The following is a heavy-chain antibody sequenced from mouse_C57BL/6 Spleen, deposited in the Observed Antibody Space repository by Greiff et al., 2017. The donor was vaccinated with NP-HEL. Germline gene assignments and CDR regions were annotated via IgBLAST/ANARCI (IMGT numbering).Heavy chain of an antibody. D-gene: IGHD1-1*01. V-gene: IGHV1-69*01. CDR1: GYTFTSYW. CDR2: IDPSDSYT. J-gene: IGHJ2*01. CDR3: AKSSYVGDFDY. Sequence: QVQLQQPGAELVMPGASVKLSCKASGYTFTSYWMHWVKQRPGQGLEWIGEIDPSDSYTNYNQKFKGKSTLTVDKSSSTADMQLSRLTSEDSAVYYCAKSSYVGDFDYWGQGTTLTVSS.